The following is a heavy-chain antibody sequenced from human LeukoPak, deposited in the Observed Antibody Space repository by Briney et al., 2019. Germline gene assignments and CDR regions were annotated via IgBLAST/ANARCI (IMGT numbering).Heavy chain of an antibody. D-gene: IGHD2-21*01. Sequence: ASVKVSCKASGYTFINYYMHWARQAPGQGLEWMGIINPSGGSTSYAQKFQGRVTMTRDTSTSTVYMGLSSLRSEDTAVYYCARDESTSILWWWGQGTLVTVSS. CDR2: INPSGGST. CDR1: GYTFINYY. J-gene: IGHJ1*01. V-gene: IGHV1-46*01. CDR3: ARDESTSILWW.